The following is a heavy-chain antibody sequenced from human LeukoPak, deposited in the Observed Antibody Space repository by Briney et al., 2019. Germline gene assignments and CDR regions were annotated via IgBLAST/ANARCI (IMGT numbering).Heavy chain of an antibody. V-gene: IGHV3-7*01. Sequence: GGSLTLSCAVSGFTFSDFWMNWVRQAPGKELEWVASINQNGGENYYVDSVKGRFTVSRDNPRNSLYLQMSSLGAEDTAVYYCARDGTAPGLYFDLWGQGALVTVSS. CDR3: ARDGTAPGLYFDL. CDR1: GFTFSDFW. J-gene: IGHJ4*03. D-gene: IGHD6-13*01. CDR2: INQNGGEN.